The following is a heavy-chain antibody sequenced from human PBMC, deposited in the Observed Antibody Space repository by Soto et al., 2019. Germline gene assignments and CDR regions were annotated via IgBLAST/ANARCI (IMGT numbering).Heavy chain of an antibody. CDR3: AKDRERDAWYEDY. D-gene: IGHD6-13*01. V-gene: IGHV3-23*01. J-gene: IGHJ4*02. CDR2: ISGSDDST. Sequence: DVQLLESGGGLVQPGGSLRLSCVDSGFSFSSYAMSWVRQAPGKGLEWVSVISGSDDSTYYADSVKGRFTISRDNSKNTLYLQMNSLRAEDTAVYYCAKDRERDAWYEDYWGQGTLVTVSS. CDR1: GFSFSSYA.